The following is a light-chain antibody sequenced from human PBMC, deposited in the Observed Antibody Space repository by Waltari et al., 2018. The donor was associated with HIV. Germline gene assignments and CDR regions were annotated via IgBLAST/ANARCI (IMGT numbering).Light chain of an antibody. CDR2: QDG. J-gene: IGLJ2*01. CDR3: QAWAGGTGSEGV. Sequence: SYELTQPPSVSVSPGQTASIACSGDALHSSYAFWYQKRPGQSPVLVVFQDGKRPSGIPERFSGSNSGNTATLTISGTQAMDEADYFCQAWAGGTGSEGVFGGGTKLTVL. V-gene: IGLV3-1*01. CDR1: ALHSSY.